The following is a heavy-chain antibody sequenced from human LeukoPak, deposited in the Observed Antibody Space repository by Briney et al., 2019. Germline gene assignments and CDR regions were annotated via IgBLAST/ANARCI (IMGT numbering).Heavy chain of an antibody. CDR3: ARGAPYSSSWYWVDY. V-gene: IGHV3-21*01. D-gene: IGHD6-13*01. J-gene: IGHJ4*02. Sequence: PGGSLRLSCAASGFTFSSYSMNWVRQAPGKGLEWVSSTGSSGSYIYYADSVKGRSTISRDNAKNSLYLQMNSLRVEDTAVYYCARGAPYSSSWYWVDYWGQGTLVTVSS. CDR1: GFTFSSYS. CDR2: TGSSGSYI.